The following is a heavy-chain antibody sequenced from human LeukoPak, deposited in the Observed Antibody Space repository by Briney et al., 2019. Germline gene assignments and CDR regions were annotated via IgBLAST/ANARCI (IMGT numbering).Heavy chain of an antibody. CDR3: ARAPSGLLWFEELSPNYYYGMDV. Sequence: SETLSLTCAVYGGSFSGYYWSWIRQPPGKGLEWIGEINHSGSTNYNPSLKSRVTISVDTSKNQFSLKLSSVTAADTAVYYCARAPSGLLWFEELSPNYYYGMDVWGKGTTVTVSS. CDR2: INHSGST. D-gene: IGHD3-10*01. V-gene: IGHV4-34*01. J-gene: IGHJ6*04. CDR1: GGSFSGYY.